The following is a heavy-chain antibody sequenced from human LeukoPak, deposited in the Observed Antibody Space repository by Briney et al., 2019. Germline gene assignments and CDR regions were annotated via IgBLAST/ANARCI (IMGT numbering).Heavy chain of an antibody. D-gene: IGHD5-24*01. Sequence: SETLSLTCTVSGGSISSGGYYWSWLRQHPGKGLEWIGYIYYSGSTYYNPSLKSRVTISVDTSKNQFSLKLSSVTAADTAVYYCVRTRWLQFAYFDYWGQGTLVTVSS. CDR1: GGSISSGGYY. CDR2: IYYSGST. V-gene: IGHV4-31*03. J-gene: IGHJ4*02. CDR3: VRTRWLQFAYFDY.